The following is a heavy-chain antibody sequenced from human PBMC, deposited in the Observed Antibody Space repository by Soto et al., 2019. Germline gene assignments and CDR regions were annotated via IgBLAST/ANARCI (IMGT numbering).Heavy chain of an antibody. CDR2: IYYSGST. Sequence: KPSETLSLTCTVSAGSISSSSYYWGWIRQPPGKGLEWIGNIYYSGSTYYNPSLKSRVTISVDTSKNQFSLKLSSVTAADTAVYYCARRLSPMDTTMGHVDYWGQGSLVTVSS. V-gene: IGHV4-39*01. CDR1: AGSISSSSYY. J-gene: IGHJ4*02. CDR3: ARRLSPMDTTMGHVDY. D-gene: IGHD5-18*01.